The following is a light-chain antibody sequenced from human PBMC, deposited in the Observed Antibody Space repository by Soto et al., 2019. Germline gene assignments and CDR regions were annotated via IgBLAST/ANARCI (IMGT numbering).Light chain of an antibody. Sequence: VMTQAPATLSVSPGERATLSCRASQSVSSNLAWYQQKPGQAPRLLIYGASTRATGIPARFSGSGSGTEFTLTISSLQSEDFAVYYCQQYNNWPPTFGQGTKVDIK. CDR3: QQYNNWPPT. J-gene: IGKJ1*01. V-gene: IGKV3-15*01. CDR1: QSVSSN. CDR2: GAS.